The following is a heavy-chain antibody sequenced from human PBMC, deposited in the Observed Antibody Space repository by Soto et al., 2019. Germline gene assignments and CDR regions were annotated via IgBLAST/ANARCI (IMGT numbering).Heavy chain of an antibody. CDR2: ISLYSDGT. V-gene: IGHV1-18*01. CDR1: GYTFSNYG. J-gene: IGHJ5*02. D-gene: IGHD6-13*01. CDR3: ARHMGAAAGTEGGFDP. Sequence: KVSCKASGYTFSNYGITWVRQAPGQPLEWLGWISLYSDGTNYAQKFQGRVTISVDTSKNQFSLKLSSVTAADTAVYYCARHMGAAAGTEGGFDPWGQGTLVTVSS.